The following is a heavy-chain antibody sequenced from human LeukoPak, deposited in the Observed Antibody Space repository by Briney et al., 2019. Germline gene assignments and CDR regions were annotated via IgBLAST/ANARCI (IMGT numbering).Heavy chain of an antibody. CDR1: GDSVSSNTAG. Sequence: SQTLSLTCAISGDSVSSNTAGWSWIRQSPSRGLEWLGRTYYRSKWYNDDAGSVKSRITINADTAKNQFSLQLNSVTPEDTAVYYCARGVWAWNSMSAFDIWGQGTMVTVSS. J-gene: IGHJ3*02. V-gene: IGHV6-1*01. D-gene: IGHD2/OR15-2a*01. CDR3: ARGVWAWNSMSAFDI. CDR2: TYYRSKWYN.